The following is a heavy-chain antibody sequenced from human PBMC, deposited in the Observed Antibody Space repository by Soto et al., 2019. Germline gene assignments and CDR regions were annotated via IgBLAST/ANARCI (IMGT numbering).Heavy chain of an antibody. V-gene: IGHV3-33*01. CDR2: IWYDGSKN. J-gene: IGHJ6*02. CDR1: GFTFSGHA. D-gene: IGHD6-19*01. CDR3: ASDGQSLAPSALDA. Sequence: QVQVVESGGGVVQPGRSLRLSCTASGFTFSGHAMHWVRQPPGKGLEWVAQIWYDGSKNYYADSVKGRFTISRDNSKNTLYVQMDSLRFEDTAVYYCASDGQSLAPSALDAWGQGTSFTVSS.